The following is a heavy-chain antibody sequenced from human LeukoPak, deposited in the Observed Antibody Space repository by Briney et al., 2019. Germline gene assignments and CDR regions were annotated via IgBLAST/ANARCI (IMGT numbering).Heavy chain of an antibody. CDR2: IYSGGGT. D-gene: IGHD4-17*01. CDR3: ARGFRSVTTWGYFDY. J-gene: IGHJ4*02. Sequence: GGSLRLSCAASGFTVSTNYMSWVRQDPGKGLEWVSLIYSGGGTYYADSVKGRFTISRDNSRNTLSLQMNSLRVDDTAVYYCARGFRSVTTWGYFDYWGQGALVTVSS. CDR1: GFTVSTNY. V-gene: IGHV3-66*01.